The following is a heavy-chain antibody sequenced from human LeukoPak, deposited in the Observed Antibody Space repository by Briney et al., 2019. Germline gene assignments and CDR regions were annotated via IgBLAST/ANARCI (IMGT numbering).Heavy chain of an antibody. CDR1: GGSISSYY. CDR3: ARHEVYGYYDSSGSLDY. Sequence: PSETLSLTCTVSGGSISSYYWSWIRQPPGKGLEWIGYIYYSGSTNYNPSLKSRVTISVDTSKNQFSLKLSSVTAADTAVYYCARHEVYGYYDSSGSLDYWGQGTLVTVSS. J-gene: IGHJ4*02. CDR2: IYYSGST. D-gene: IGHD3-22*01. V-gene: IGHV4-59*08.